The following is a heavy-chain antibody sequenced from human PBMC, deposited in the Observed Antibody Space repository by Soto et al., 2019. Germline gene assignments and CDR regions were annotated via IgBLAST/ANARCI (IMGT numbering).Heavy chain of an antibody. CDR3: ARVRLVGVTWGPSDAFDI. D-gene: IGHD3-16*01. CDR2: INPSGGST. CDR1: GYTFTSYY. V-gene: IGHV1-46*01. J-gene: IGHJ3*02. Sequence: ASVKVSCKASGYTFTSYYIHWVRQAPGQGLEWMGIINPSGGSTSYAQKFQGRVTMTRDTSTSTVYMELSSLRSEDTAVYYCARVRLVGVTWGPSDAFDIWGQGTMVTVSS.